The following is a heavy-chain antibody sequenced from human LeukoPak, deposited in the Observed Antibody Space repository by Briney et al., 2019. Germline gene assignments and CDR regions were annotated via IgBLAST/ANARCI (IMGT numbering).Heavy chain of an antibody. CDR1: GFTFSSYE. J-gene: IGHJ5*02. V-gene: IGHV3-48*03. D-gene: IGHD2-2*01. CDR2: ISGSGRTI. CDR3: VTRGYCSGTSCYAPQP. Sequence: GGSLRLSCVVSGFTFSSYEMNWVRQAPGKGLEWVSYISGSGRTIFYADSVKGRFTISRDNAKNSLYLQMNSLRAEDTAVYYCVTRGYCSGTSCYAPQPWGQGTLVTVSS.